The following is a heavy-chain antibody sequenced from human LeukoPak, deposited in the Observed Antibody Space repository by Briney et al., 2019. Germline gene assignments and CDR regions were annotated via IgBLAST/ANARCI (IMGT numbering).Heavy chain of an antibody. CDR2: IDWDDDK. V-gene: IGHV2-70*11. CDR3: ARTHKTGDRTLYYFDY. CDR1: GFSLSTSGMC. J-gene: IGHJ4*02. Sequence: KSGPTLVNPTQTLTLTCTFSGFSLSTSGMCVGWIRQPPGKALEWLARIDWDDDKYYSTSLKTRLTISKDTSKNQVVLTMTNMDPVDTATYYCARTHKTGDRTLYYFDYWGQGTLVTVSS. D-gene: IGHD7-27*01.